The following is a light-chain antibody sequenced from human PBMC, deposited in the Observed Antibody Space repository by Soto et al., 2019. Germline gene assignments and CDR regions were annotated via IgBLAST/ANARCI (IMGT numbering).Light chain of an antibody. V-gene: IGKV1D-16*01. CDR3: QQYSAYPLS. J-gene: IGKJ4*01. Sequence: DIQMTQSPSSLSASVGDTVTITCRASQGIRDWVTWYQQKPTKAPKSLISGASRLQSGVPSRFSGSGFVTNFTLTINSLQPEDFATYYCQQYSAYPLSFGGGTKVEI. CDR2: GAS. CDR1: QGIRDW.